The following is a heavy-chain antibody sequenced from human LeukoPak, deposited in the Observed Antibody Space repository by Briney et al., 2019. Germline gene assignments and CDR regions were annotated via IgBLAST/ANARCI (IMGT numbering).Heavy chain of an antibody. J-gene: IGHJ6*03. Sequence: SETLSLTCTVSGGSISSSSYYWGWIRQPPGKGLEWIGSIYYSGSTYYNPSLKSRVTISVDTFKNQFSLKLSSVTAADTAVYYCAGDKITMVRGVITYYMDVWGKGTTVTVSS. D-gene: IGHD3-10*01. CDR1: GGSISSSSYY. CDR3: AGDKITMVRGVITYYMDV. CDR2: IYYSGST. V-gene: IGHV4-39*07.